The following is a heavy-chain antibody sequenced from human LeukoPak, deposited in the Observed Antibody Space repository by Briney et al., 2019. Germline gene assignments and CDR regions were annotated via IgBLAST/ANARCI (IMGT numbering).Heavy chain of an antibody. CDR1: GFTFSSYA. Sequence: GGSLRLSCAASGFTFSSYAMSWVRQAPGKGLEWVSAISGSGGSTYYADSVKGRFTISRDNAKNSLYLQMNSLRAEDTAVYYCARSTASFDYWGQGTLVTVSS. CDR2: ISGSGGST. J-gene: IGHJ4*02. D-gene: IGHD5-18*01. V-gene: IGHV3-23*01. CDR3: ARSTASFDY.